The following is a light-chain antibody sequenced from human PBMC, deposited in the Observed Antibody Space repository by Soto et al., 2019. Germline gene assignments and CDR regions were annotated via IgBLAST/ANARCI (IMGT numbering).Light chain of an antibody. V-gene: IGKV1-27*01. CDR3: QKYDSAPLT. CDR2: AAS. J-gene: IGKJ4*01. Sequence: DIQVTQSPSSLSASVGDRVTVTCRASQDISRYLAWYQQKPGQVPELLIYAASTLHSGVSSRFSGSGSGTQCTLTISSLQPEDVATYYCQKYDSAPLTFGGGTKVDIK. CDR1: QDISRY.